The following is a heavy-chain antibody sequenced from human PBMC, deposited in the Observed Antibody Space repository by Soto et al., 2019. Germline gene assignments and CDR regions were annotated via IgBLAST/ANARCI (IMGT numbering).Heavy chain of an antibody. V-gene: IGHV1-2*02. CDR2: INPNSGGT. CDR1: GYTFTGYY. J-gene: IGHJ6*02. CDR3: ARDSSTQWYYGMDV. Sequence: GASVKVSCKTSGYTFTGYYMHWARQAPGQGLEWMGWINPNSGGTNYAQKFQGRVTMTRDTSISTAYMELSRLRSDDTAVYYCARDSSTQWYYGMDVWGQGTTVTVSS. D-gene: IGHD6-19*01.